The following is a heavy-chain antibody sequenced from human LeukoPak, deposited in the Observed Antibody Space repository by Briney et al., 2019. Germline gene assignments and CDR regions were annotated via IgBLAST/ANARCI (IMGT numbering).Heavy chain of an antibody. D-gene: IGHD2-2*01. CDR3: ARVQLPATKGAFGI. Sequence: PSETLSLTCSVSGGSISTYYWSWIRQPAGRGLEWIGRIYTSGGTNYNPSLKSRVTMSVDTSKNQFSLRMTSMTAADTALYWCARVQLPATKGAFGIWGQGTMVTVPS. J-gene: IGHJ3*02. CDR2: IYTSGGT. CDR1: GGSISTYY. V-gene: IGHV4-4*07.